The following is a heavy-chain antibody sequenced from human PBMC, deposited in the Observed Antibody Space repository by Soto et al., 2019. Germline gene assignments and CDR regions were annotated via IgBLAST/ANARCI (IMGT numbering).Heavy chain of an antibody. Sequence: EVQLVESGGGLVQPGGSLKLSCAASGFTFSGSSMHWVRQASGRGLEWVGRMRSKANSYAAAYAASVKGRFTISRDDSKNTAYLQMNSLKTEDTAVYDCARLTGDSGYDLDNWGQGTLVTVSS. CDR1: GFTFSGSS. D-gene: IGHD5-12*01. CDR3: ARLTGDSGYDLDN. J-gene: IGHJ4*02. V-gene: IGHV3-73*01. CDR2: MRSKANSYAA.